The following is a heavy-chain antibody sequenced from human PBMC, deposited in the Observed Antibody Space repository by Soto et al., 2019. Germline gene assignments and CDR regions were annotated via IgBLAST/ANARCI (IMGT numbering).Heavy chain of an antibody. CDR2: ISGSGDST. CDR3: AKDRDGAPAGGSKCYGMEV. J-gene: IGHJ6*02. V-gene: IGHV3-23*01. D-gene: IGHD6-13*01. CDR1: GFTFSSYA. Sequence: EVQLLESGGGLVQPGGSLRLSCAASGFTFSSYAMSWVRQAPGKGLEWVSVISGSGDSTYYADSVRGRFTISRDNSKNTLYLKMNRLRAEDTAVYYCAKDRDGAPAGGSKCYGMEVWGQGTTVTVSS.